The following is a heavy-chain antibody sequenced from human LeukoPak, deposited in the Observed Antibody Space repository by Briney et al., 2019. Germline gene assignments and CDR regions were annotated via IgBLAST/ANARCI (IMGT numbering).Heavy chain of an antibody. V-gene: IGHV4-59*01. CDR2: SYSGGNA. D-gene: IGHD1-26*01. J-gene: IGHJ3*01. CDR1: GASTSAYY. CDR3: AHSKRGGGYYINAFAV. Sequence: PSETLSLTCTVSGASTSAYYWSWIRQPPGKGLEGIGYSYSGGNANYNPSLKSRVTISIDTSENQFSLRLTSVTAADTAIYFCAHSKRGGGYYINAFAVWGQGALVTISS.